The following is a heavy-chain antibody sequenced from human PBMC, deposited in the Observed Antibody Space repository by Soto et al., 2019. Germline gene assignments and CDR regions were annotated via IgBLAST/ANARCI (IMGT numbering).Heavy chain of an antibody. V-gene: IGHV3-53*01. J-gene: IGHJ4*01. CDR3: ARELSAQSDY. Sequence: GGSLRLSCAASGFTVSSNYMSWVRQAPGKGLEWVSVIYSGGSTYYADSVKGRFTISRDNSKNTLYLQMDSLRVEDTAVYYCARELSAQSDYWGQGILVTVSS. CDR1: GFTVSSNY. CDR2: IYSGGST.